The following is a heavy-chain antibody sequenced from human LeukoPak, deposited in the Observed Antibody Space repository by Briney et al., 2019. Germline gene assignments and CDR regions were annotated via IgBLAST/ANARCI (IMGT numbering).Heavy chain of an antibody. CDR1: GFTFSSYA. CDR3: AKDRGLHPPYGMDV. V-gene: IGHV3-23*01. CDR2: CSSSGSST. D-gene: IGHD4-17*01. Sequence: GGSLRLSCAASGFTFSSYAMSWVRQAPGKGLEWVSGCSSSGSSTYYADSVKGRFTISRDNSEHTLYLQMTSLRAEDTAAYFCAKDRGLHPPYGMDVWGQGTTVTVSS. J-gene: IGHJ6*02.